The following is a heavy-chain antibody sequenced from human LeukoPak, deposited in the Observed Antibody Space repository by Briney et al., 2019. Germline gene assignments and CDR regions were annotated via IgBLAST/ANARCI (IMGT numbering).Heavy chain of an antibody. J-gene: IGHJ6*03. CDR2: IYYSGST. CDR3: ARGVPTYYDFWSGYYEGVYYYYYMDV. V-gene: IGHV4-59*01. Sequence: PSETLCLTCTVSGGSISSYYWSWIRQPPGKGLEWIGYIYYSGSTNYNPSLKSRVTISVDTSKNQFSLKLSSVTAADTAVYYCARGVPTYYDFWSGYYEGVYYYYYMDVWGKGTTVTVS. D-gene: IGHD3-3*01. CDR1: GGSISSYY.